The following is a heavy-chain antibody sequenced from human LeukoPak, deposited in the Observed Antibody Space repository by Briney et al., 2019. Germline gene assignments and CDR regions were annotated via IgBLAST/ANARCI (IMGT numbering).Heavy chain of an antibody. CDR3: KSERSGWGPYAFDI. CDR2: FDPEDGET. V-gene: IGHV1-24*01. J-gene: IGHJ3*02. D-gene: IGHD6-19*01. Sequence: ASVKVSSKVSGYTLTELSMHWVRQAPGKGLEWMGGFDPEDGETIYAQKFQGRVTMTEDTSTDTAYMELSSLRSEDTAVYYCKSERSGWGPYAFDIWGQGTMVTVSS. CDR1: GYTLTELS.